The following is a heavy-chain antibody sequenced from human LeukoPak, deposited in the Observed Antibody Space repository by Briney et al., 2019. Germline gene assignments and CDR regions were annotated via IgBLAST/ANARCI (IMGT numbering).Heavy chain of an antibody. CDR3: VPPAAGLHRTISTEYPQD. CDR1: GLSFRGYD. D-gene: IGHD6-13*01. V-gene: IGHV3-48*03. CDR2: ISTSGSSI. J-gene: IGHJ1*01. Sequence: GGSLRLSCVAPGLSFRGYDRYWVRQAPGKGLEWVAYISTSGSSIDYADSVKGRFTISRDNGKTSVFLQMNSLRVEDTAVYYCVPPAAGLHRTISTEYPQDWGQGTLVTVSS.